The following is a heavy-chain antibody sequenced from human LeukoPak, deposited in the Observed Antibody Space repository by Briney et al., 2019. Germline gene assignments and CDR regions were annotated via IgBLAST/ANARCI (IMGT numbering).Heavy chain of an antibody. D-gene: IGHD1-26*01. CDR3: ARSLGATRYNLKYYFFYGLDV. Sequence: PSETLSLTCAVYGGSFSGYYWIWIRQPPGKGLEWIGEINHSGITNYNPSLKSRVTISVDTSKNQFSLKLSSVTAADTAVYYCARSLGATRYNLKYYFFYGLDVWGQGTTVTVSS. J-gene: IGHJ6*02. CDR2: INHSGIT. V-gene: IGHV4-34*01. CDR1: GGSFSGYY.